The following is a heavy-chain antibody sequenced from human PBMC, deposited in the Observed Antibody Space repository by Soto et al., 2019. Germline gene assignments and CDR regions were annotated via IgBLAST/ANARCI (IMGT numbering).Heavy chain of an antibody. CDR1: GYTFTSYG. J-gene: IGHJ6*02. V-gene: IGHV1-18*01. Sequence: QVRLVQSGGEVKKPGASVKLSCTASGYTFTSYGISWVRQAPGQGLEWMGWISAYNGKTNYAQNVQGRVTMTTDTYTRTAYMDLRSLRSDDTAVYYCARGGDVNYYHGMDVWGQGTTVTVSS. CDR3: ARGGDVNYYHGMDV. D-gene: IGHD5-12*01. CDR2: ISAYNGKT.